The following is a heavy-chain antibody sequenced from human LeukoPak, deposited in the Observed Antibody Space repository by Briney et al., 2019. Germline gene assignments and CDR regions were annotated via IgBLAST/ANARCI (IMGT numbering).Heavy chain of an antibody. CDR2: IKSKTDGGTT. V-gene: IGHV3-15*01. Sequence: PGGSLRLSCAASGFTFSNAWMSWVRHVPGKGLEWVGRIKSKTDGGTTDYAAPVKGRFTISRDDSKNTLYLQMNSLRAEDTAVYYCARTYSSSRGYYYMDVWGKGTTVTISS. D-gene: IGHD6-13*01. CDR1: GFTFSNAW. J-gene: IGHJ6*03. CDR3: ARTYSSSRGYYYMDV.